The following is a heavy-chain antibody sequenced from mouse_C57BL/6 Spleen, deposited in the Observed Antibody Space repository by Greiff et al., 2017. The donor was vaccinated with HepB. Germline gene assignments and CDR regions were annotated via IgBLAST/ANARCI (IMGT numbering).Heavy chain of an antibody. D-gene: IGHD2-4*01. Sequence: EVKLVESGGGLVKPGGSLKLSCAASGFTFSSYAMSWVRQTPEKRLEWVATISDGGSYTYYPDNVKGRFTISRDNAKNNLYLHMSHLKSEDTAMYYCARDLGDYDDSPFAYWGQGTLVTVSA. CDR1: GFTFSSYA. CDR3: ARDLGDYDDSPFAY. J-gene: IGHJ3*01. V-gene: IGHV5-4*01. CDR2: ISDGGSYT.